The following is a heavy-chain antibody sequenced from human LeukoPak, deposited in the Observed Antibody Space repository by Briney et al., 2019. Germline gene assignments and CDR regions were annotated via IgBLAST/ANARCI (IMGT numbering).Heavy chain of an antibody. V-gene: IGHV1-46*01. CDR1: GYTFTSYY. J-gene: IGHJ4*02. Sequence: ASVKVSCKASGYTFTSYYMHWVRQAPGQGLEWMGIINPSGGSTSYAQKFQGRVTMTRDTSTSTVYMELSSLRSEDTAVYYCARDLGWLQSDYYFDYWGQGTLVTVSS. CDR3: ARDLGWLQSDYYFDY. D-gene: IGHD5-24*01. CDR2: INPSGGST.